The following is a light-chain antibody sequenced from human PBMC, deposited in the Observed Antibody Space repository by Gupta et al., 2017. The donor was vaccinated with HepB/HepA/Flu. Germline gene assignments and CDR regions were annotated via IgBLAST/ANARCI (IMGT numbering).Light chain of an antibody. CDR2: EVS. CDR3: SSYTSSSNVV. Sequence: QSALTQPPSVSGSPGQSVTISCTGTSSDVGSYHRVSWYQQSPGTAPKLMVYEVSKRPTGVPDRFSGSNSGNTASLTISGLQAEDEADYYCSSYTSSSNVVFGGGTKLTVL. V-gene: IGLV2-18*02. J-gene: IGLJ2*01. CDR1: SSDVGSYHR.